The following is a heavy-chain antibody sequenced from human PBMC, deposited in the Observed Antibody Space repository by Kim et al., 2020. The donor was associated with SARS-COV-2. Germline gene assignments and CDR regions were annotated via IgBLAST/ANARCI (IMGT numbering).Heavy chain of an antibody. V-gene: IGHV3-21*01. J-gene: IGHJ4*02. CDR3: AREGPDFWSGYYHGLHFDY. CDR2: ISSSSSYI. D-gene: IGHD3-3*01. CDR1: GFTFSSYS. Sequence: GGSLRLSCAASGFTFSSYSMNWVRQAPGKGLEWVSSISSSSSYIYYADSVKGRFTISRDNAKNSLYLQMNSLRAEDTAVYYCAREGPDFWSGYYHGLHFDYWGQGTLVTVSS.